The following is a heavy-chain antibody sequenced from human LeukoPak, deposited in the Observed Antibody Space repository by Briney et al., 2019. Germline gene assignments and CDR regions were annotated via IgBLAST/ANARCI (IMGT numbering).Heavy chain of an antibody. V-gene: IGHV4-59*08. J-gene: IGHJ4*02. CDR2: IYGSGST. Sequence: PSETLSLTCTVSGDSLSSHYWSWIRQPPGKGLEWIGYIYGSGSTHYDPSLRSRVTISEDTSKNQFSLKLTSVTAADTAVYYCARNVDWYSHDSWGQGTLVTVSS. CDR1: GDSLSSHY. D-gene: IGHD3-9*01. CDR3: ARNVDWYSHDS.